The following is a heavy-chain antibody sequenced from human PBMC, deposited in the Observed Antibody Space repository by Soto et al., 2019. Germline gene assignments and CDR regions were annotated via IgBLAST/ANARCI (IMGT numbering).Heavy chain of an antibody. J-gene: IGHJ4*02. CDR1: GGSISSYY. V-gene: IGHV4-59*08. D-gene: IGHD2-15*01. Sequence: SETLSLTCTVSGGSISSYYWSWIRQPPGKGLEWIGYIYYSGSTNYNPSLKSRVTISVDTSKNQFSLKLSSVTAADTAVYYCARRYGGNFDYWGQGPQVTLSS. CDR3: ARRYGGNFDY. CDR2: IYYSGST.